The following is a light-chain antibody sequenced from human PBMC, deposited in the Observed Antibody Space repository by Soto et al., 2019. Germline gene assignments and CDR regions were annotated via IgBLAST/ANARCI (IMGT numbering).Light chain of an antibody. V-gene: IGLV2-14*01. CDR3: CSYTVSGTYV. J-gene: IGLJ1*01. CDR1: SSDVGGYNY. Sequence: QSVLTQPASVSGSPGQSITISCTGTSSDVGGYNYVSWYQQHPGKAPKLMIYAVSNRPSGVSNRFSGSKSGNTATLTISGHQAEDEADYYCCSYTVSGTYVFGTGTKVTVL. CDR2: AVS.